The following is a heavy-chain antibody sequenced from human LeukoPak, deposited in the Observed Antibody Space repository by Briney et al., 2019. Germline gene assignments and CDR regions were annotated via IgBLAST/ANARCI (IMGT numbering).Heavy chain of an antibody. V-gene: IGHV3-30*18. CDR2: ISYDGSNK. J-gene: IGHJ4*02. Sequence: GGSLRLSCAASGFTFSSYGMHWVRQAPRKGLEWVAVISYDGSNKYYADSVKGRFTISRDNSKNTLYLQMNSLRAEDTAVYYCAKGVGSSSSNPIDYWGQGTLVTVSS. D-gene: IGHD6-13*01. CDR3: AKGVGSSSSNPIDY. CDR1: GFTFSSYG.